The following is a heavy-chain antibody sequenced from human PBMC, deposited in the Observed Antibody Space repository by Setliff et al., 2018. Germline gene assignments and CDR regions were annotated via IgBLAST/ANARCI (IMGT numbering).Heavy chain of an antibody. CDR1: GFTFSSHW. CDR3: ARAKGTSMATQYFDY. CDR2: INPDATTT. D-gene: IGHD3-10*01. V-gene: IGHV3-74*01. J-gene: IGHJ4*02. Sequence: GGSLRLSCAASGFTFSSHWMHWVRQVPGKGLAWVSQINPDATTTYYADSVKGRFTISRDNAKNSLYLQMNSLRVEDTAVYFCARAKGTSMATQYFDYWGQGTPVTVSS.